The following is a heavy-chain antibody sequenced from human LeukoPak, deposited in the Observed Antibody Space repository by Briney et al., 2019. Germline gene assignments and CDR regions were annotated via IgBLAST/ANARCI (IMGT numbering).Heavy chain of an antibody. CDR3: ASTYCSSPSCYIGKRSPEYFQH. D-gene: IGHD2-2*02. Sequence: GESLKISCKGSGYSFTSYWIGWVRQMPGKGLEWMGIIYPGDSYTRYSPSFQGQVTISADKSISTAYLQCSSLKASGTAMYYCASTYCSSPSCYIGKRSPEYFQHWGQGTLVTVSS. CDR2: IYPGDSYT. CDR1: GYSFTSYW. V-gene: IGHV5-51*01. J-gene: IGHJ1*01.